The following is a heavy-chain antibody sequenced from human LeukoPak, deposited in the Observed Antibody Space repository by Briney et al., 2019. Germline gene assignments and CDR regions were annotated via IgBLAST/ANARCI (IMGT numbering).Heavy chain of an antibody. V-gene: IGHV1-58*02. J-gene: IGHJ4*02. CDR3: AALDGSYYPKSAY. D-gene: IGHD1-26*01. CDR2: IVVGSGNT. Sequence: ASVTVSCKASGFTFTSSAMQWVRQARGQRLEWIGRIVVGSGNTNYAQKFQERVTITRDMSTSTAYMELSSLRSEDTAVYYCAALDGSYYPKSAYWGQGTLVTVSS. CDR1: GFTFTSSA.